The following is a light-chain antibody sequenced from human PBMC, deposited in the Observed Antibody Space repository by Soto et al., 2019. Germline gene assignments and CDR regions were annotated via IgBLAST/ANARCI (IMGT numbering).Light chain of an antibody. Sequence: EIVLTQSPGILSLSPGERASLSCGASQSISSSFLAWYQQKPGQAPRLLIHDASSRATGISDRFTGSGSGTDFTLTITTLEPEDFAVYYCQQYGSSPRTFGLGTKVDIK. CDR1: QSISSSF. CDR3: QQYGSSPRT. V-gene: IGKV3-20*01. CDR2: DAS. J-gene: IGKJ1*01.